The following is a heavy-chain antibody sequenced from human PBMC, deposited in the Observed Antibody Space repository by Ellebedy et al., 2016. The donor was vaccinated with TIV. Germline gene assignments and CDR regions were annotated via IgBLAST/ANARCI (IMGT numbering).Heavy chain of an antibody. D-gene: IGHD7-27*01. J-gene: IGHJ4*02. CDR3: AKEPYELGRGLDY. Sequence: GESLKISXAASGFTFSTYAMAWVRQAPGKGLEWVSTFSRSGAPVYADSVKGRFTISRDTSKNTLFLQINSLRVEDTAVYYCAKEPYELGRGLDYWGQGTLVTVSS. V-gene: IGHV3-23*01. CDR2: FSRSGAP. CDR1: GFTFSTYA.